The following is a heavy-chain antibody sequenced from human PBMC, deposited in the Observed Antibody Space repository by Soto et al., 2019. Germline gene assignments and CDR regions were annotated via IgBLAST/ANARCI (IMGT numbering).Heavy chain of an antibody. CDR3: ARGPAGGGAFDI. CDR2: INAGNGNT. V-gene: IGHV1-3*01. CDR1: GYTFTSYA. J-gene: IGHJ3*02. D-gene: IGHD2-15*01. Sequence: QVPLVQSGAEVKKPGASVKVSCKASGYTFTSYAMHWVRQAPGQRLEWMGWINAGNGNTKYSQKFQGRVTITRDTSASTAYMELSSLRSEDTAVYYCARGPAGGGAFDIWGQGTMVTVSS.